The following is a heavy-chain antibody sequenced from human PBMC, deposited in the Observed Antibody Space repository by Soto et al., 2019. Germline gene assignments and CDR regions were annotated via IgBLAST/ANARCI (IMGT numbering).Heavy chain of an antibody. CDR2: IYYRGTT. D-gene: IGHD3-22*01. Sequence: QVQLRESGPGLVKPLQTLSLTCTVSRGSISGSNDYWSWIRQHPGKGLAWIGYIYYRGTTYHNPSLRSRVSISVDTSKNKFSLNLRSVTAADTAVYYCARDSSGYGIDYWGQGTLVTVSS. V-gene: IGHV4-31*03. CDR1: RGSISGSNDY. J-gene: IGHJ4*02. CDR3: ARDSSGYGIDY.